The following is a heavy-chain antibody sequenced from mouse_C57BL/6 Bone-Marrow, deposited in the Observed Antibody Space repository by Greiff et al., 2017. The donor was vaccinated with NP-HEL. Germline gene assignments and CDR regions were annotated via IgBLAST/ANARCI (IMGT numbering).Heavy chain of an antibody. CDR3: IIYDDYYLTLYYYAMDY. V-gene: IGHV6-3*01. Sequence: EVKVEESGGGLVQPGGSMKLSCVASGFTFSNYWMNWVRQSPEKGLEWVAQIRLKSDNYATHYAESVKGRFTISRDDSKSSVYLQMNNLRAEDTGIYYCIIYDDYYLTLYYYAMDYWGQGTSVTVSS. D-gene: IGHD2-3*01. CDR2: IRLKSDNYAT. CDR1: GFTFSNYW. J-gene: IGHJ4*01.